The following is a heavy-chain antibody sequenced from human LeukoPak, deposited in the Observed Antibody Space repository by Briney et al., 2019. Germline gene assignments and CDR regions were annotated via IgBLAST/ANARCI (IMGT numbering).Heavy chain of an antibody. V-gene: IGHV3-64*01. D-gene: IGHD4-17*01. CDR1: GFTFSSYA. CDR3: AREQYYGDSPFDI. J-gene: IGHJ3*02. Sequence: GGSLRLSCAASGFTFSSYAMHWVRQAPGKGLEYVSAISSNGGSTYYANSVKGRFTISRDNSKSTLYLQMGSLRAEDMAVYYCAREQYYGDSPFDIWGQGTMVTVSS. CDR2: ISSNGGST.